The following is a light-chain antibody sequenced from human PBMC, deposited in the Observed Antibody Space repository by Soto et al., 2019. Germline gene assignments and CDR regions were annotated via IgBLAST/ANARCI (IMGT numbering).Light chain of an antibody. CDR3: QQYGGSPRT. CDR2: DAS. V-gene: IGKV3-20*01. Sequence: ENVLTQSPGTLSLSPGERATLSCRASQRVSSSSLAWYQQKRGQAPRLLIHDASSRATGIPDRFSGSGSGTDFPLTISRLEPEDFAVYYCQQYGGSPRTFGQGTKVEVK. J-gene: IGKJ1*01. CDR1: QRVSSSS.